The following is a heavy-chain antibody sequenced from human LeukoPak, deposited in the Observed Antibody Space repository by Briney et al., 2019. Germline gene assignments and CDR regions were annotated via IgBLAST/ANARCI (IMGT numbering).Heavy chain of an antibody. CDR3: ARDSSGWSVDY. Sequence: ASVKVSCKASGYTFTSYYMHWVRQAPGQGLEWMAIINPSDGGTHYAQQFQGRVTMTRDTSTSTVYLELNSLRSEDTAVYYCARDSSGWSVDYWGQGTLVTVSS. D-gene: IGHD6-19*01. CDR1: GYTFTSYY. V-gene: IGHV1-46*01. J-gene: IGHJ4*02. CDR2: INPSDGGT.